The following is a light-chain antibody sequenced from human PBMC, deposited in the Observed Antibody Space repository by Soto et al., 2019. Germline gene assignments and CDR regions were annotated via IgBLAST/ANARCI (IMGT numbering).Light chain of an antibody. V-gene: IGKV3-20*01. Sequence: EIVLTQSPGTLSLSPGKRATLSCRASQSISSSYLAWYQQRPGQAPRLLIYGASSRATGIPDRFSGSGSGTEFTLTISRLEPEDFAVYYCQQYGSSPETFGQGTKVEIK. CDR3: QQYGSSPET. CDR2: GAS. J-gene: IGKJ1*01. CDR1: QSISSSY.